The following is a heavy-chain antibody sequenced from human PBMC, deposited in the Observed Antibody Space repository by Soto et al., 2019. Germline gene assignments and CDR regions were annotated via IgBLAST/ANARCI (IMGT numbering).Heavy chain of an antibody. CDR3: AGARGFSRGNDAFDI. CDR2: MYYSGST. CDR1: GGSVSSGSYY. Sequence: SETLSLTCTVSGGSVSSGSYYWSWIRQPPGKGLEWIGYMYYSGSTNYNPSLKSRVTISLDTSKNQFSLKLSSVTAADTAVYFCAGARGFSRGNDAFDIWGQGTMVTVSS. D-gene: IGHD2-15*01. V-gene: IGHV4-61*01. J-gene: IGHJ3*02.